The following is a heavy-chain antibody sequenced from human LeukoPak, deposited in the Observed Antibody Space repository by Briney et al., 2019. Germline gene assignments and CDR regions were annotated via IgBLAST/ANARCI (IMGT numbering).Heavy chain of an antibody. J-gene: IGHJ4*02. CDR2: IYPGDSDT. D-gene: IGHD6-19*01. CDR3: ARRSSSGWEFDC. V-gene: IGHV5-51*01. CDR1: CYSFTNYW. Sequence: GESLQISSHASCYSFTNYWIGWVRQMPGKAREWMGIIYPGDSDTRYSPSFQGQVTISADKSTSSAYLQWSSMKASDNAMYYCARRSSSGWEFDCWGQGTLVTVSS.